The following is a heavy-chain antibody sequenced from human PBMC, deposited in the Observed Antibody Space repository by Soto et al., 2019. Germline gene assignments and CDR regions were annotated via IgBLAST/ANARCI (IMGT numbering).Heavy chain of an antibody. D-gene: IGHD3-9*01. V-gene: IGHV3-21*01. CDR1: GFTFSSYS. Sequence: LRLSCAASGFTFSSYSMNWVRQAPGKGLEWVSSISSSSSYIYYADSVKGRFTISRDNAKNSLYLQMNSLRAEDTAVYYCARDNRENYDILTGPNWFDPGGQGTLV. J-gene: IGHJ5*02. CDR2: ISSSSSYI. CDR3: ARDNRENYDILTGPNWFDP.